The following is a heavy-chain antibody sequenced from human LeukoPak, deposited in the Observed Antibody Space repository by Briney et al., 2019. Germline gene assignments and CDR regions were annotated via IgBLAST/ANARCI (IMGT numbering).Heavy chain of an antibody. D-gene: IGHD5-12*01. Sequence: SQTLSLTCAVSGSAINSGSYYWTWIRQPAGKGLEWIGRILTTGSTNYNPSLKSRVTISLDTSKKHFSLNLTSVTAADTAVYYCARELVAPRPHNDYYFYMDVWGKGTTVTVSS. V-gene: IGHV4-61*02. CDR2: ILTTGST. CDR1: GSAINSGSYY. CDR3: ARELVAPRPHNDYYFYMDV. J-gene: IGHJ6*03.